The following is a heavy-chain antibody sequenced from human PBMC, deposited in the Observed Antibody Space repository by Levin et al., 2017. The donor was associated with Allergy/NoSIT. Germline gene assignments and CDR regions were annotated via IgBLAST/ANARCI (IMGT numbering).Heavy chain of an antibody. J-gene: IGHJ4*02. D-gene: IGHD6-6*01. V-gene: IGHV5-51*01. CDR1: GYSFTSYW. Sequence: GASVKVSCKGSGYSFTSYWIGWVRQMPGKGLEWMGIIYPGDSDTRYSPSFQGQVTISADKSISTAYLQWSSLKASDTAMYYCARLRSSSSSLFDYWGQGTLVTVSS. CDR2: IYPGDSDT. CDR3: ARLRSSSSSLFDY.